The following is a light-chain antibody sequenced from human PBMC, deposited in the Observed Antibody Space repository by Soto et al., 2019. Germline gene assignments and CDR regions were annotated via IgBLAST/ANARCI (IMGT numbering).Light chain of an antibody. J-gene: IGKJ5*01. CDR2: SAS. Sequence: DIQMTQSPSSLSASVGDRVTITCRASQGISNYLACYQRKPGKVPDLLISSASTLQSGAPSRFSGSGSGTDFTLTISGLQSEDFATYYCQQSFSTPTFGQGTRLEIK. CDR1: QGISNY. CDR3: QQSFSTPT. V-gene: IGKV1-27*01.